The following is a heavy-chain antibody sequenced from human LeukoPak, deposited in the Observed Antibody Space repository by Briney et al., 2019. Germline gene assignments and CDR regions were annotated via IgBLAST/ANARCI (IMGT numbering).Heavy chain of an antibody. CDR2: IWYDGSNK. CDR1: GFTFSSYG. Sequence: GGSQRLSCAASGFTFSSYGMHWVRQAPGKGLEWVAVIWYDGSNKYYADSVKGRFTISRDNSKNTLYLQMNSLRAEDTAVYYCARDHQAMVLYYGMDVWGQGTTVTVSS. D-gene: IGHD5-18*01. CDR3: ARDHQAMVLYYGMDV. V-gene: IGHV3-33*01. J-gene: IGHJ6*02.